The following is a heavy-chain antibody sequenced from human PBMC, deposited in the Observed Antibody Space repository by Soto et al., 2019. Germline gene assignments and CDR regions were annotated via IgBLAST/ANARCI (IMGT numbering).Heavy chain of an antibody. D-gene: IGHD5-12*01. Sequence: QGLLVESGGGVVQPGGSLTLSCVGSGFTFNSHGMHWVRQAPGKGLEWVAVISNDGRNKYYEESVKRRFTISRDNSRNTVYLQLNSLRAEDTALYYCAQDPTAMLAEVSWLESWGQGTLVTVSA. CDR2: ISNDGRNK. CDR1: GFTFNSHG. J-gene: IGHJ5*02. CDR3: AQDPTAMLAEVSWLES. V-gene: IGHV3-30*18.